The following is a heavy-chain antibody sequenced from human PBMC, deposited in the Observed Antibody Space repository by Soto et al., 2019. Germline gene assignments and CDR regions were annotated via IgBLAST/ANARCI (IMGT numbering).Heavy chain of an antibody. Sequence: EVQLVESGGGLVQPGGSLRLTCTASGFTFTSSWMAWVRQAPGKGLEWVGNIKQDGSEVYYLDSVRGRFTISRDSAWKSLYLQVNSLRAEDTAVYYCAGIQNNWFDTWGQGTLVAVSS. J-gene: IGHJ5*02. CDR2: IKQDGSEV. CDR3: AGIQNNWFDT. V-gene: IGHV3-7*01. CDR1: GFTFTSSW.